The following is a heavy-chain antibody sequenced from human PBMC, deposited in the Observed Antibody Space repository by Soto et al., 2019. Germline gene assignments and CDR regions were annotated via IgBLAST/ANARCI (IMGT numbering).Heavy chain of an antibody. Sequence: SETLSLTCTVSGDSISSYYWSWIRQPPGKGLEWIGEINHSGSTNYNPSLKSRVTISVDTSKNQFSLKLSSVTAADTAVYYCARGPHYNWFDPWGQGTLVTVSS. V-gene: IGHV4-34*01. CDR1: GDSISSYY. CDR2: INHSGST. CDR3: ARGPHYNWFDP. J-gene: IGHJ5*02.